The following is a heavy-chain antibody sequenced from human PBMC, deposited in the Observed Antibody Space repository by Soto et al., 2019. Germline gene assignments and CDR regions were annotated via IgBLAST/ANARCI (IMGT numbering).Heavy chain of an antibody. CDR1: GFTFSSYA. Sequence: QVQLVESGGGVVQPGRSLRLSCAASGFTFSSYAMHWVRQAPGKGLEWVAVISYDGSNKYYADSVKGRFTISRDNSKNTLYLQMNSLRAEDTAEYYCARDSSSSRASWFDPWGQGTLVTVSS. D-gene: IGHD6-6*01. CDR3: ARDSSSSRASWFDP. CDR2: ISYDGSNK. J-gene: IGHJ5*02. V-gene: IGHV3-30-3*01.